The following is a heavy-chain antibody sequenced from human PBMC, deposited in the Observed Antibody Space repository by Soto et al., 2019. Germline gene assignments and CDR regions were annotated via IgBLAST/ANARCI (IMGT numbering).Heavy chain of an antibody. CDR1: GYSFTSYW. CDR3: GRPGQHDGAYYYYGMDV. V-gene: IGHV5-51*01. D-gene: IGHD6-13*01. CDR2: IYPGDSDT. Sequence: GESLKISCKGSGYSFTSYWIGWVRQMPGKGLEWMGIIYPGDSDTRYSPSFQGQVTISADKSISTAYLQWSSLKASDTAMYIWGRPGQHDGAYYYYGMDVWGQGTTVTFSS. J-gene: IGHJ6*02.